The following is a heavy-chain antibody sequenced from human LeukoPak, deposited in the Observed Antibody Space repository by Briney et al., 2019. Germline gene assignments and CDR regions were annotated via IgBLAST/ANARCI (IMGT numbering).Heavy chain of an antibody. Sequence: SETLSLTPNLSLYSIGRGYFWGWIRQPPGKGLEWIGGVYSSGSTYYNASLESRLTISMKTSKNQFSLKLRSVTAADTAVYYCARWPDWGYGFYMDVWGKGTTVTVSS. CDR1: LYSIGRGYF. V-gene: IGHV4-38-2*02. J-gene: IGHJ6*03. D-gene: IGHD5-12*01. CDR3: ARWPDWGYGFYMDV. CDR2: VYSSGST.